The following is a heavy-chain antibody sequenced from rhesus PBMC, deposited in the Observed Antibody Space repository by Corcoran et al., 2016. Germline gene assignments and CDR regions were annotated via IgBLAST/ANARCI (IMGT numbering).Heavy chain of an antibody. V-gene: IGHV4-173*01. CDR3: ARLDGYSGYSDFDS. D-gene: IGHD5-30*01. Sequence: QLQLQESGPGLVTPSATLSFTCAVSGGSFSNKNWSWIRQPPGKGLEWIGRISGSDGSTDYNPSLKSRVTISTDTSKNQFSLKVISVTDADTAVYYCARLDGYSGYSDFDSWGRGVLVTVS. CDR2: ISGSDGST. CDR1: GGSFSNKN. J-gene: IGHJ4*01.